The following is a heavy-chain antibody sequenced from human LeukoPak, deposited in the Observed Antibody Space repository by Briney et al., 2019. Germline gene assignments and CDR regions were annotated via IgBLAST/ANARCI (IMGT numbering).Heavy chain of an antibody. Sequence: GGSLRLSCVASGFTFITYSMNWVRQAPGQGLEWVSSISSSSDYIYYADSVKGRFTISRDNAKNSLYLQMNSLRAEDTAVYYCAKPGTSHYYYYMDVWGKGTTVTISS. J-gene: IGHJ6*03. V-gene: IGHV3-21*01. CDR3: AKPGTSHYYYYMDV. CDR1: GFTFITYS. CDR2: ISSSSDYI. D-gene: IGHD1-14*01.